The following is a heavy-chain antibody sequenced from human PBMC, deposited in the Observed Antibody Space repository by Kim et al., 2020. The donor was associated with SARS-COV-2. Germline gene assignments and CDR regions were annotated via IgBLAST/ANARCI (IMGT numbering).Heavy chain of an antibody. CDR3: ARFVLWFGELLYSPYYFDY. CDR2: ISAYNGNT. D-gene: IGHD3-10*01. V-gene: IGHV1-18*01. J-gene: IGHJ4*02. CDR1: GYTFTSYG. Sequence: ASVKVSCKASGYTFTSYGISWVRQAPGQGLEWMGWISAYNGNTNYAQKLQGRVTMTTDTSTSTAYMELRSLRSDDTAVYYCARFVLWFGELLYSPYYFDYWGQGTLVTVSS.